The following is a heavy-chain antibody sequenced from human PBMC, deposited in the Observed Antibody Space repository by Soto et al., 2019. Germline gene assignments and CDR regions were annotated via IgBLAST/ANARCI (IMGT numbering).Heavy chain of an antibody. J-gene: IGHJ6*02. D-gene: IGHD1-20*01. CDR3: ARGPNWNYYYYGADV. CDR2: FYSSVSA. Sequence: PSETLSLTCSVSGNSISSYYWSWIRQPAGKGLEGIGRFYSSVSANYNPSLQSRVTMSIDTSKNQFSLELSSVTAAHTAVYYCARGPNWNYYYYGADVWGQGTMVTVSS. CDR1: GNSISSYY. V-gene: IGHV4-4*07.